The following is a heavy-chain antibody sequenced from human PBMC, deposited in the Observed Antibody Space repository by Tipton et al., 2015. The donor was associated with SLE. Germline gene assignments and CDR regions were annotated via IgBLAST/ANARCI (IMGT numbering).Heavy chain of an antibody. V-gene: IGHV4-39*07. J-gene: IGHJ3*02. CDR3: AREGGYSSSSDAFDI. D-gene: IGHD6-6*01. CDR2: IYYSGST. Sequence: LRLSCTVSGGSISSSSYYWGWIRQPPGKGLEWIGSIYYSGSTYYNPSLKSRVTISVDTSKNQFSLKLSSVTAADTAVYYCAREGGYSSSSDAFDIWGQGTVVTVSS. CDR1: GGSISSSSYY.